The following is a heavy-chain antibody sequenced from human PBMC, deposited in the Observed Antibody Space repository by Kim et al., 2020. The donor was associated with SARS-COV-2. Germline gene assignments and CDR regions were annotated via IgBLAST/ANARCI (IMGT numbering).Heavy chain of an antibody. Sequence: GGSLRLSCEASGFIFSNFGMHWVRQSPGKGLEWVAVIWHDGSKQYYADSVKGRFTISRDSPQNTLYLQMNSLRAEDTAVYYCARDAFGVQCFGGGMDVWGQGTTVTVSS. CDR1: GFIFSNFG. D-gene: IGHD3-16*01. CDR2: IWHDGSKQ. J-gene: IGHJ6*02. CDR3: ARDAFGVQCFGGGMDV. V-gene: IGHV3-33*01.